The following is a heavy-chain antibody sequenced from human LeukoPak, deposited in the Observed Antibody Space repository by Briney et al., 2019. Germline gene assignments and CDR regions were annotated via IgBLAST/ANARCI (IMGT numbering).Heavy chain of an antibody. CDR1: GFTFSSYA. CDR2: ILQEGSNK. V-gene: IGHV3-30-3*01. D-gene: IGHD6-25*01. CDR3: ARVTPELYSIGAAEFDY. J-gene: IGHJ4*02. Sequence: GGSLRLSWAASGFTFSSYAMDWVRQWPGKGLEGVAVILQEGSNKYYADSAKGRFTTSRDNSKNTLYLQMDSLRAEDTDVYCCARVTPELYSIGAAEFDYWGQGTLVSVSS.